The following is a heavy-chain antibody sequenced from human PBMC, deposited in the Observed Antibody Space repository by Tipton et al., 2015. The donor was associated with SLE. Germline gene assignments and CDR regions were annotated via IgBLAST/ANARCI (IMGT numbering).Heavy chain of an antibody. J-gene: IGHJ6*02. D-gene: IGHD6-13*01. V-gene: IGHV3-53*05. Sequence: SLRLSCAASGLTVSSNYMSWVRQAPGKGLEWVSVIYSGGSTYYADSVKGRFTISRDNSKNTLYLQMNSLRAGDTAVYYCAGEGQPPRYYYGMDVWGQGTTVTVSS. CDR2: IYSGGST. CDR3: AGEGQPPRYYYGMDV. CDR1: GLTVSSNY.